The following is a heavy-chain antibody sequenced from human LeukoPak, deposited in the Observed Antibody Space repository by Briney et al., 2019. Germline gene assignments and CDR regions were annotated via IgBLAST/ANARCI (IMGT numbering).Heavy chain of an antibody. V-gene: IGHV3-23*01. J-gene: IGHJ3*02. D-gene: IGHD3-16*02. Sequence: GGSLRLSCAASGFTFSSYAMSWVRRAPGKGLEWVSAISGSGGSTYYADSVKGRFTISRDNSKNTLYLQMNSLRAEDTAVYYCAKDLLRLGELSLYGAFDIWGQGTMVTVSS. CDR1: GFTFSSYA. CDR3: AKDLLRLGELSLYGAFDI. CDR2: ISGSGGST.